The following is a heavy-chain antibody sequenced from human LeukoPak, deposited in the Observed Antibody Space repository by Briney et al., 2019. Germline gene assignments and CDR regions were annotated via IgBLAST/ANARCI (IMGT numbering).Heavy chain of an antibody. V-gene: IGHV3-48*01. J-gene: IGHJ4*02. Sequence: GGSLRLSCAASGFTVSSNYMSWVRQAPGKGLEWVSGISSLSFTINYADSVKGRFTISRDNAKNFLYLQMNSLTAEDTAVYYCARVFVRGALDSWGQGTLVTVSS. CDR2: ISSLSFTI. D-gene: IGHD3-10*01. CDR3: ARVFVRGALDS. CDR1: GFTVSSNY.